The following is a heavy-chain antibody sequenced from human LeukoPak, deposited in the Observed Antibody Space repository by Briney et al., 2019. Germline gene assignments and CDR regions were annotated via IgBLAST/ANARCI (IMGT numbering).Heavy chain of an antibody. Sequence: GGSLRLSCAASGFTFSSYAMSWVRQAPGKGLEWVSAISGSGGSTYYADSVKGRFTISRDNSKNTLYLQMNSLRAEDTAVYYCAKSPVPYCSSTSCYFDYWGQGTLVTVSS. CDR2: ISGSGGST. CDR1: GFTFSSYA. V-gene: IGHV3-23*01. CDR3: AKSPVPYCSSTSCYFDY. D-gene: IGHD2-2*01. J-gene: IGHJ4*02.